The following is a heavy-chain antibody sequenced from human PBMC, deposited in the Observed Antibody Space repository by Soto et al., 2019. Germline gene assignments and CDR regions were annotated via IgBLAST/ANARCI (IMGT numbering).Heavy chain of an antibody. CDR3: ARNFMSYDILTGYYRRPYFDY. CDR2: IYHSGST. V-gene: IGHV4-30-2*01. D-gene: IGHD3-9*01. CDR1: GGSISSGGYS. J-gene: IGHJ4*02. Sequence: SETLSLTCAVSGGSISSGGYSWSWIRQPPGKGLEWIGYIYHSGSTYYSPSLKGRVTISVDRSKNQFSLKLSSVTAADTAVYYCARNFMSYDILTGYYRRPYFDYWGQGTLVTVSS.